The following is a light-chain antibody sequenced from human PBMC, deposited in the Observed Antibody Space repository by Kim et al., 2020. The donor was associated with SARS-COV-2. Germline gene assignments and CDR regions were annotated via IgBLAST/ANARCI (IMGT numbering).Light chain of an antibody. CDR2: EVS. CDR3: QQYHTFPCT. J-gene: IGKJ1*01. CDR1: QTITTW. V-gene: IGKV1-5*01. Sequence: ASVGDRVTITCRASQTITTWLAWYQQKPGKAPNLLIYEVSTLEDGVPSRFSGGGSGTEFTLTIASLQPDDFATYYCQQYHTFPCTFGQGTKVDIK.